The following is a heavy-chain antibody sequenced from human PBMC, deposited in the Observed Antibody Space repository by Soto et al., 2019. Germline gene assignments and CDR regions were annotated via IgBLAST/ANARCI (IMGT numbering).Heavy chain of an antibody. CDR3: AKDGAVTDYTYLDY. Sequence: EVQLVQSGGVVVQPGGSLRLSCATSGFTFDDYSMHWVRQVPGKGLEWVSLISWDGRSTFYADSVKGRFTISRDNSKNSLYLQMNSLTTEDTAFYYCAKDGAVTDYTYLDYWGQGALVTVSS. CDR2: ISWDGRST. V-gene: IGHV3-43*01. CDR1: GFTFDDYS. J-gene: IGHJ4*02. D-gene: IGHD4-4*01.